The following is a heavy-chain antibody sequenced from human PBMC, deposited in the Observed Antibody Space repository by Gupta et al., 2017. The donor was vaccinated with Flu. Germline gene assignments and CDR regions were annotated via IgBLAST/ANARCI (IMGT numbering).Heavy chain of an antibody. CDR2: VSLSGRT. Sequence: QLQLQESGPGLVKPSETLSLTCTVSGGSISSSYSYYWVWIRQSPGKGLQWIGSVSLSGRTYYNPSLKSRVAMSLETSANQFSLKLTSVTATDTAVYYCARRRLYSGSPVDFWGQGTLVTVSS. CDR3: ARRRLYSGSPVDF. CDR1: GGSISSSYSYY. V-gene: IGHV4-39*01. D-gene: IGHD1-26*01. J-gene: IGHJ4*02.